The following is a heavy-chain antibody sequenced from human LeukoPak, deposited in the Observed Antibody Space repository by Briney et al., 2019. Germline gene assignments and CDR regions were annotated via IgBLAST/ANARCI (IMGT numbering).Heavy chain of an antibody. V-gene: IGHV5-51*01. CDR3: ARHAQDYGDYEYYFDY. J-gene: IGHJ4*02. D-gene: IGHD4-17*01. CDR1: GYSFTRYW. CDR2: IYPGDSDT. Sequence: GESLKISCKGSGYSFTRYWIGWVRQMPGKGLEWMGIIYPGDSDTRYSPSFQGQVTISADKSISTAYLQWSSLKASDTAMYYCARHAQDYGDYEYYFDYWGQGTLVTVSS.